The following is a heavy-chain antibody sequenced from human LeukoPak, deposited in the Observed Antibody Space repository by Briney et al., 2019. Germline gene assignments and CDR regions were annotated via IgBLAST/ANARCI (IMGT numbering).Heavy chain of an antibody. D-gene: IGHD6-13*01. Sequence: SETLSLTCTVSGGSISSYYWSWIRQPPGKGLEWIGYIYYSGSTNYNPSLKSRVTISVDTSKNQSSLKLSSVTAADTAVYYCARDLKQQLVLGAFDIWGQGTMVTVSS. CDR2: IYYSGST. V-gene: IGHV4-59*01. CDR1: GGSISSYY. CDR3: ARDLKQQLVLGAFDI. J-gene: IGHJ3*02.